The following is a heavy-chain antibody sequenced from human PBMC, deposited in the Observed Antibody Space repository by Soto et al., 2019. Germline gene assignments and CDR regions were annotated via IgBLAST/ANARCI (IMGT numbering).Heavy chain of an antibody. V-gene: IGHV5-51*01. CDR1: GYSFTSYW. CDR2: IYPGDSDT. J-gene: IGHJ4*02. CDR3: ARQAKYSSSSWGYFDY. Sequence: GESLKISCKGSGYSFTSYWIGWVRQMPGKGLEWTGIIYPGDSDTRYSPSFQGQVTISADKSISTAYLQWSSLKASDTAMYYCARQAKYSSSSWGYFDYWGQGTLVTVSS. D-gene: IGHD6-6*01.